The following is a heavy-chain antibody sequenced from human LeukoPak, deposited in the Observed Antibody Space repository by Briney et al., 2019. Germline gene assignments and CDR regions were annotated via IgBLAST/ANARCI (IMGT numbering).Heavy chain of an antibody. Sequence: GGSLRLSCAASGFTVSSNYMSWVRQAPGKGLEWVSVIYSGGSTYYADSVKGRFTISRDNSKNTLYLQMNSLRAEDTAVYYCARQAAGHLIMGAFDIWGQGTMVTVSS. CDR1: GFTVSSNY. CDR3: ARQAAGHLIMGAFDI. V-gene: IGHV3-66*04. J-gene: IGHJ3*02. D-gene: IGHD6-13*01. CDR2: IYSGGST.